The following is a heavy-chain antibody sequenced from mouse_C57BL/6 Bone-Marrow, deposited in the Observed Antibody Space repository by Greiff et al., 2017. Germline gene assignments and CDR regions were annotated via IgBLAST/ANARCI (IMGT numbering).Heavy chain of an antibody. J-gene: IGHJ4*01. CDR1: GYTFTDYY. V-gene: IGHV1-26*01. D-gene: IGHD2-4*01. CDR3: AREGGYDYDVGYAMDY. Sequence: VQLQQSGPELVKPGASVKISCKASGYTFTDYYMNWVKQSHGKSLEWIGDINPNNGGTSYNQKFKGKATLTVDKSSSTAYMELRSLTSEDSAVYYCAREGGYDYDVGYAMDYWGQGTSVTVSS. CDR2: INPNNGGT.